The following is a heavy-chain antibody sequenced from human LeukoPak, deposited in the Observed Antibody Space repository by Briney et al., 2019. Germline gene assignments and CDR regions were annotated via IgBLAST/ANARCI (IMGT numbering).Heavy chain of an antibody. D-gene: IGHD3-22*01. J-gene: IGHJ6*02. V-gene: IGHV3-23*01. CDR1: GFTFSSYA. CDR3: AKSRSSLSSGYYFYYGMDV. CDR2: VSGSGGST. Sequence: PGGSLRLSCAASGFTFSSYAMSWVRQAPGKGLEWLSSVSGSGGSTFYADSVKGRFTISRDNSKNTVFLKMNSLRAEDTAVYYCAKSRSSLSSGYYFYYGMDVWGQGTTVTVSS.